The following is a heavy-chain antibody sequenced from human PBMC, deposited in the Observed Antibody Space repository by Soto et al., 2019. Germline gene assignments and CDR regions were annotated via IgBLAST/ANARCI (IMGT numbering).Heavy chain of an antibody. V-gene: IGHV4-4*07. CDR2: VYSSGTT. CDR1: GGSINSYW. Sequence: SETLSLTCSVSGGSINSYWWSWIRQPAGKGLEWIGRVYSSGTTDYDPSLNSRATMSVETSKNQFSLKLTSVTAADTAVYYCARDIGSYAYAEGYWGQGIQVTVSS. D-gene: IGHD2-2*01. J-gene: IGHJ4*02. CDR3: ARDIGSYAYAEGY.